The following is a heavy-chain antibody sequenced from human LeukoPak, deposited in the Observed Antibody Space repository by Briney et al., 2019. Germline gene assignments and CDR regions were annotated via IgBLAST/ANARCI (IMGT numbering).Heavy chain of an antibody. CDR2: IYYSGST. V-gene: IGHV4-59*01. CDR1: GGSISSYY. J-gene: IGHJ4*02. Sequence: KASETLSLTCTVSGGSISSYYWSWIRQPPGKGLEWIGYIYYSGSTNYNPSLKSRVTISVDTSKNQFSLKLSSVTAADTAVYYCARRLSGSYFRIDYWGQGTLVTVSS. D-gene: IGHD1-26*01. CDR3: ARRLSGSYFRIDY.